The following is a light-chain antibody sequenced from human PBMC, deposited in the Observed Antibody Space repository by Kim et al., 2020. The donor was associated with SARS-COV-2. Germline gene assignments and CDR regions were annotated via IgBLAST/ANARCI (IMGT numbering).Light chain of an antibody. CDR1: KLGDKY. CDR2: QDS. J-gene: IGLJ3*02. V-gene: IGLV3-1*01. CDR3: QAWDSSTGV. Sequence: PGKTGRDTWSGDKLGDKYACWYQQKPGQSPVLVIYQDSKRPSGIPERFSGSNSGNTATLTISGTQAMDEADYYCQAWDSSTGVFGGGTQLTVL.